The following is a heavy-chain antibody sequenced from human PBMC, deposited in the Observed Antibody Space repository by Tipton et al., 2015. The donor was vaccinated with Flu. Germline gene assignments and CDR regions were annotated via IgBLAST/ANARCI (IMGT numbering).Heavy chain of an antibody. CDR1: RYTFTSYY. J-gene: IGHJ6*03. V-gene: IGHV1-46*01. CDR3: ARGKGGELLSYYYYYMDV. Sequence: QSGPEVKKPGASVKVSCKASRYTFTSYYMHWVRQAPGQGLEWMGIINPSGGSTSYAQKFQGRVTMTRDTSTSTVYMELSSLRSEDTAVYYCARGKGGELLSYYYYYMDVWGKGTTVTVSS. D-gene: IGHD3-10*01. CDR2: INPSGGST.